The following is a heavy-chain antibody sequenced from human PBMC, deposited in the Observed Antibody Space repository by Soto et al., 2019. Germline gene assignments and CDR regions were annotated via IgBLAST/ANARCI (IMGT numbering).Heavy chain of an antibody. Sequence: GGSLRPSCAASGLTFSSYEMNWVRQAPGKGLEWVSYISSSGSTIYYADSVKGRFTISRDNAKNSLYLQMNSLIAEDTAVYYCARDSHDFWSGYYGMDVWGQGTTVTVSS. J-gene: IGHJ6*02. CDR3: ARDSHDFWSGYYGMDV. D-gene: IGHD3-3*01. CDR1: GLTFSSYE. V-gene: IGHV3-48*03. CDR2: ISSSGSTI.